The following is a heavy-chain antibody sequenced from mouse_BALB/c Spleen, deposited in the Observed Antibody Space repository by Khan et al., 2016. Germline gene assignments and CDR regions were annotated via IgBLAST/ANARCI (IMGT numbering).Heavy chain of an antibody. CDR1: GYSITSDYA. CDR2: INYSGST. J-gene: IGHJ2*01. D-gene: IGHD2-4*01. Sequence: EVQLQESGPGLVKPSQSLSLTCTVTGYSITSDYAWNWIRQFPGNKLEWMGYINYSGSTTYNPSLKSRISISRDTSKNQFFLQLNSVTTEDTARYYCARRGTMITYFDYWGQGTTLTVSS. CDR3: ARRGTMITYFDY. V-gene: IGHV3-2*02.